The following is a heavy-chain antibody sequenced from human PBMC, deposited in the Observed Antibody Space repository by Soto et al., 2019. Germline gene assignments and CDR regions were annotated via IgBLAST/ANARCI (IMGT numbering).Heavy chain of an antibody. CDR1: GFTFSSYE. V-gene: IGHV3-48*03. Sequence: GGSLRLSCAASGFTFSSYEMNWVRQAPGKGLEWVSYISSSGSSIYYADSVKGRFTISRDNAKNSLYLQMNSLRAEDTAVYYCARVAYNWNDVGAFDIWGQGTMVTVSS. CDR3: ARVAYNWNDVGAFDI. J-gene: IGHJ3*02. D-gene: IGHD1-20*01. CDR2: ISSSGSSI.